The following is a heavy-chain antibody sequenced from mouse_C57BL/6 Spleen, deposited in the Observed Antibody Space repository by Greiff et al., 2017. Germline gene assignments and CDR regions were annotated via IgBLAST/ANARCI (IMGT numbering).Heavy chain of an antibody. J-gene: IGHJ1*03. CDR1: GYTFTSYW. CDR2: IYPGSGST. D-gene: IGHD1-1*01. CDR3: ARVIYYYGSSHWYFDV. V-gene: IGHV1-55*01. Sequence: QVQLQQPGAELVKPGASVKMSCKASGYTFTSYWITWVKQRPGQGLEWIGDIYPGSGSTNYNEKFKSKATLTVDTSSSTAYMQLSSLTSEDSAVYYCARVIYYYGSSHWYFDVWGTGTTVTVSS.